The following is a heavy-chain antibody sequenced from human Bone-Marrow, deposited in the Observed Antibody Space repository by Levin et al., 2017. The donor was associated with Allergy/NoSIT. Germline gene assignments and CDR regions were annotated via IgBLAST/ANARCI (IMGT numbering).Heavy chain of an antibody. J-gene: IGHJ4*02. Sequence: PGGSLRLSCAASGFTFDDYAMYWVRQAPGKGLEWVSGISWNSGSIGYADSVKGRFTISRDNAKNSLYLQMNSLRAEDTALYYCAKDLKRRIAVAGTLSYDFDYWGQGTLVTVSS. CDR2: ISWNSGSI. CDR1: GFTFDDYA. D-gene: IGHD6-19*01. CDR3: AKDLKRRIAVAGTLSYDFDY. V-gene: IGHV3-9*01.